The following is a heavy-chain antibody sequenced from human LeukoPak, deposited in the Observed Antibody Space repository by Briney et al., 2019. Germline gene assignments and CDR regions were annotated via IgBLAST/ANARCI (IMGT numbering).Heavy chain of an antibody. Sequence: PSETLSLTCTASGGSISSGSYYWSWIRQPAGKGLEWIGRIYTSGSTNYNPSLKSRVTISVDTSKNQFSLKLSSVTAADTAVYYCANGDYYYYYMDVWGKGTTVTISS. J-gene: IGHJ6*03. CDR1: GGSISSGSYY. CDR3: ANGDYYYYYMDV. D-gene: IGHD4-17*01. V-gene: IGHV4-61*02. CDR2: IYTSGST.